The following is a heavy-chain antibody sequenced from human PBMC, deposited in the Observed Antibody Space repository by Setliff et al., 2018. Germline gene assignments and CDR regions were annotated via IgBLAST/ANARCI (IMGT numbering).Heavy chain of an antibody. D-gene: IGHD3-22*01. V-gene: IGHV4-39*02. CDR3: ARGITSGGYWGQRFLYLDV. CDR2: IYYTGIT. J-gene: IGHJ6*03. CDR1: GDSINSYPYY. Sequence: SETLSLTCTVSGDSINSYPYYWGWIRQPPGKGLEWIGNIYYTGITYYNPSLKSRVTISVDTSKNHFSLKLTSVTAADTAVYYCARGITSGGYWGQRFLYLDVWGRGTTVTVSS.